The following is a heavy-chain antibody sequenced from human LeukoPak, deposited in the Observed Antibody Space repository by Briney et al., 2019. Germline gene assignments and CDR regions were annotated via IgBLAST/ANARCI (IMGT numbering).Heavy chain of an antibody. D-gene: IGHD1-26*01. Sequence: GGSLRLSCAASGFTFSSYSMDWVRQAPGKGLEWVSSISSSSSYIYYADSVKGRFTISRDNAKNSLYLQMSSLRAEDTAVYYCAREVVGAAFEYWGQGTLVTVSS. CDR3: AREVVGAAFEY. CDR1: GFTFSSYS. CDR2: ISSSSSYI. J-gene: IGHJ4*02. V-gene: IGHV3-21*01.